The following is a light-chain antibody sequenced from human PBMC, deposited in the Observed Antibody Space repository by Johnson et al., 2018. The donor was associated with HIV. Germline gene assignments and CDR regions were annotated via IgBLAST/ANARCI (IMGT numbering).Light chain of an antibody. CDR3: GTWDGSLSAGV. Sequence: QSVLTQPPSVSAAPGQKVTNSCSGSSSNIGNNYVSWYQQLPGTAPKLLIYDNNKRPSGIPDRFSGSKSGTSTTLGITGLQTGDEADYYCGTWDGSLSAGVFGTGTKVTVL. V-gene: IGLV1-51*01. CDR1: SSNIGNNY. CDR2: DNN. J-gene: IGLJ1*01.